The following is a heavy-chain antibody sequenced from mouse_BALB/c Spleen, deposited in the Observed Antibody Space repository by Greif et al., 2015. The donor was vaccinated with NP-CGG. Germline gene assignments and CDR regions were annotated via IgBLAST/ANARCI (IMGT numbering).Heavy chain of an antibody. CDR2: INPSTGYT. J-gene: IGHJ4*01. CDR1: GYTFTSYW. CDR3: ARYYYAMDY. Sequence: VQRVESGAELAKPGASVKMSCKASGYTFTSYWMHWVKQRPGQGLEWIGYINPSTGYTEYNQKFKDKATLTADKSSSTAYMQLSSLTSEDSAVYYCARYYYAMDYWGQGTSVTVSS. V-gene: IGHV1-7*01.